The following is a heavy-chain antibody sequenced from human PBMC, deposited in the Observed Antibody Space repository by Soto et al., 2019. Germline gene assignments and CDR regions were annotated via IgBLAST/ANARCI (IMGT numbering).Heavy chain of an antibody. J-gene: IGHJ5*02. CDR2: INPNSGGT. V-gene: IGHV1-2*02. Sequence: GASVKVSCKASGYILSGYMYWVRQAPGQGLEWMGWINPNSGGTNYAQKFQGRVTMTRDTSISTAYMELSRLTSDDTAVYYCARMATFGSLNWFDPWGQGTLVT. CDR1: GYILSGY. D-gene: IGHD3-16*01. CDR3: ARMATFGSLNWFDP.